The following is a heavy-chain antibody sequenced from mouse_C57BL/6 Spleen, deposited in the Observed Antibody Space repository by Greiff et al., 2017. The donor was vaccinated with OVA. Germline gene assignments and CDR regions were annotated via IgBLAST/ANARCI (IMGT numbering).Heavy chain of an antibody. CDR2: IWWDDDK. CDR1: GFSLSTFGMG. Sequence: QVQLKESGPGILQPSQTLSLTCSFSGFSLSTFGMGVGWIRQPSGKGLEWLAHIWWDDDKYYNPALKSRLTISKDTSKNQVFLKIANVDTADTATYYCARIPRYYYGSSPYYFDYWGQGTTLTVSS. J-gene: IGHJ2*01. CDR3: ARIPRYYYGSSPYYFDY. V-gene: IGHV8-8*01. D-gene: IGHD1-1*01.